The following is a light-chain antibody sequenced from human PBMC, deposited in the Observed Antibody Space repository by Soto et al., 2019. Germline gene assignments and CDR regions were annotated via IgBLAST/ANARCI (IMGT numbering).Light chain of an antibody. Sequence: QSVLTQPPSVSAAPGQKVTISCSGSSSNIGGNSVSWYQQLPGTAPKLLVYDDNKRPSGIPDRFSGSKSGTSATLGITGFQTGDEADYYCGSWDSSLSAYVFGTGTKV. V-gene: IGLV1-51*01. J-gene: IGLJ1*01. CDR3: GSWDSSLSAYV. CDR2: DDN. CDR1: SSNIGGNS.